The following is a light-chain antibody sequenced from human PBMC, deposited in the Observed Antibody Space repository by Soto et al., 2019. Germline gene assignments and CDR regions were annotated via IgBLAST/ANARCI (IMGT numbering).Light chain of an antibody. Sequence: QSVLTQPPSVSAAPGQKVTISCSGSSSNIGGNSVSWYQQLPGTAPKLLVYDDNKRPSGIPDRFSGSKSGTSATLGITGFQTGDEADYYCGSWDSSLSAYVFGTGTKV. V-gene: IGLV1-51*01. J-gene: IGLJ1*01. CDR3: GSWDSSLSAYV. CDR2: DDN. CDR1: SSNIGGNS.